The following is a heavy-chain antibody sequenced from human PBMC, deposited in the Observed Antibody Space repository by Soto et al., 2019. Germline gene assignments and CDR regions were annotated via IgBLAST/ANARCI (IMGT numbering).Heavy chain of an antibody. CDR2: IIPIFGTA. Sequence: GASVKVSCKASGGTFSSYAISWVRQAPGQGLEWMGGIIPIFGTANYAQKFQGRVTITADESTSTAYTELSSLRSEDTAVYYCASCTGGSCYSGGIYYYYYGMDVWGQGTTVTVSS. J-gene: IGHJ6*02. CDR3: ASCTGGSCYSGGIYYYYYGMDV. V-gene: IGHV1-69*13. D-gene: IGHD2-15*01. CDR1: GGTFSSYA.